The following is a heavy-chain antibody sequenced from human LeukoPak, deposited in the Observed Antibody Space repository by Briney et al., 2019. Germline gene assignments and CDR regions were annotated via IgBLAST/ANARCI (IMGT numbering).Heavy chain of an antibody. CDR3: ARDGPSVVVAFGTNYYMDV. D-gene: IGHD2-15*01. CDR1: GFTFSSYG. CDR2: ISYDGSNK. V-gene: IGHV3-30*19. Sequence: SGGSLRLSCAASGFTFSSYGMHWVRQAPGKGLEWVAVISYDGSNKYYADSVKGRFTISRDNSKNTLYLQMNSLRAEDTAVYYCARDGPSVVVAFGTNYYMDVWGKGTTVTVSS. J-gene: IGHJ6*03.